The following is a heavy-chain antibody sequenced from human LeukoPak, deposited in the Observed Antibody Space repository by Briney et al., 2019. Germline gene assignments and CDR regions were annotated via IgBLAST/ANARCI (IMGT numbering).Heavy chain of an antibody. CDR1: GDSIHSSY. V-gene: IGHV4-59*08. CDR3: ARHGRLYYDSRSFGFDF. Sequence: SETLSLTCTVSGDSIHSSYWSWIRQLPWGLEWIGYLHSSGVTKSNPSLESRVTISVDTSKNQFSLRLRSVTAADTAVYYCARHGRLYYDSRSFGFDFRGQGTLVTVSP. J-gene: IGHJ4*02. CDR2: LHSSGVT. D-gene: IGHD3-22*01.